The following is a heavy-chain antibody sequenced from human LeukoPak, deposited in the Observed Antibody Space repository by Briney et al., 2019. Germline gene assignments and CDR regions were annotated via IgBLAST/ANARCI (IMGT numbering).Heavy chain of an antibody. J-gene: IGHJ4*02. Sequence: GGSLRLSCAASGFTFSNYAMPWVRQAPGKGLEWVSTISGSGDSTYYSDSVKGRFTISRDNSENTLYLQLNSLRAEDTAVYYCAKGGWGTVLDYWGQGTLVTVSS. CDR3: AKGGWGTVLDY. D-gene: IGHD3-16*01. CDR2: ISGSGDST. CDR1: GFTFSNYA. V-gene: IGHV3-23*01.